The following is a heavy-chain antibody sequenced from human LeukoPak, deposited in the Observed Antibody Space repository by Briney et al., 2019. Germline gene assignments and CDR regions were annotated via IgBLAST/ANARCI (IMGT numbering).Heavy chain of an antibody. CDR2: ISGSGGDT. V-gene: IGHV3-23*01. CDR1: GFTFSSYA. D-gene: IGHD5-24*01. J-gene: IGHJ4*02. CDR3: ARERCDY. Sequence: GGSLRLSCAASGFTFSSYAMSPVRPAAGKGLEWVSGISGSGGDTYYADSVKGRFTISRDNSKNTLYLHMNSLRADDTAVYYCARERCDYWGQGTLVTVSS.